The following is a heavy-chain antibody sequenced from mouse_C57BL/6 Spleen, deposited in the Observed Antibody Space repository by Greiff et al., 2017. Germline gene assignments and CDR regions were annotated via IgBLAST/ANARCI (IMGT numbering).Heavy chain of an antibody. CDR1: GYTFTDYN. V-gene: IGHV1-22*01. J-gene: IGHJ2*01. CDR3: ARLRGYFDY. D-gene: IGHD1-1*01. Sequence: EVQLQQSGPELVKPGASVKMSCKASGYTFTDYNMHWVKQSHGQSLEWIGYINPNNGGTSYNPKFKGKATLTVNKSSSTAYMELRSLTSEDSAVYYCARLRGYFDYWGQGTTLTVSS. CDR2: INPNNGGT.